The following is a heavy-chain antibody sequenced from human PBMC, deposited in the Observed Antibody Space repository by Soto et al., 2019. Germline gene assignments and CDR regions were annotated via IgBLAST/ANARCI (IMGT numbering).Heavy chain of an antibody. J-gene: IGHJ4*02. D-gene: IGHD1-1*01. V-gene: IGHV3-15*01. CDR2: IKTKPDDGTI. CDR3: TTSNLGVDF. Sequence: GCPLRLSCAASGLIFSDVWMTWVRQAPGKGLEWVGRIKTKPDDGTIDYAAPVRGRFTISRDDSKNTLYLQMTSLTPDDTGVYYCTTSNLGVDFWGPGTLVTVSS. CDR1: GLIFSDVW.